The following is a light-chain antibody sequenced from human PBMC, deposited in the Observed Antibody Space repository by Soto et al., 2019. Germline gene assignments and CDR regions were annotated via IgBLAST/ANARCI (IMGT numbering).Light chain of an antibody. CDR1: SSNIGAGYD. CDR3: QSYDSTLSARDV. CDR2: GNI. J-gene: IGLJ1*01. V-gene: IGLV1-40*01. Sequence: QSVLTQPPSGSGAPGQSVTISCTGSSSNIGAGYDVHWYQQRPGTAPKLLIFGNINRPSGVPDRFSGSKSGTSASLSITGLQAEDEGDYYCQSYDSTLSARDVFGTGTKVTVL.